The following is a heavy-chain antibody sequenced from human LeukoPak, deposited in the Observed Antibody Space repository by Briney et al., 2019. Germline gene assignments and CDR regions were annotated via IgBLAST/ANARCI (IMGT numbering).Heavy chain of an antibody. CDR3: ARTLHCSSTSCYYFDY. J-gene: IGHJ4*02. V-gene: IGHV4-30-2*01. D-gene: IGHD2-2*01. CDR1: GGSISSGGYY. CDR2: IYHSGST. Sequence: SETLSLTCTVSGGSISSGGYYWSWIRQPPGKGLEWIGYIYHSGSTYYNPSLKSRVTISVDRSKNQFSLKLSSVTAADTAVYYCARTLHCSSTSCYYFDYWGQGTLVTVSS.